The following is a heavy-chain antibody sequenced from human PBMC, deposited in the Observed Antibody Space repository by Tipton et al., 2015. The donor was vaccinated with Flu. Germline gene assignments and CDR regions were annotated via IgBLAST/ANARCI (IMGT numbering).Heavy chain of an antibody. CDR1: GFSLGRHW. J-gene: IGHJ5*01. Sequence: EASGFSLGRHWMSWIRQAPGKGLEWVARIHKNGSQRDYLDSVKGRFTASRDNAKGALYLQLDSLRVADTAVYYCARVSWSGPLFWFDSWGHGTRVIVSS. CDR3: ARVSWSGPLFWFDS. D-gene: IGHD3-10*01. V-gene: IGHV3-7*01. CDR2: IHKNGSQR.